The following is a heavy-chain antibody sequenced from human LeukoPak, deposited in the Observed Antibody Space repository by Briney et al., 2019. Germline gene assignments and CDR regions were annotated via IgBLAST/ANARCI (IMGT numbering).Heavy chain of an antibody. V-gene: IGHV3-23*01. CDR2: ISANGGKT. J-gene: IGHJ3*01. CDR1: GFSLTSYA. Sequence: GGSLRLSCAPSGFSLTSYAMTWVRQAPGEGLEWVSDISANGGKTYYSDSVKGRFTISRHISKNTLFLQMNSLKVEDTAVYYCARSVRGVIADAFNVWGQGTMVAVSS. D-gene: IGHD3-10*01. CDR3: ARSVRGVIADAFNV.